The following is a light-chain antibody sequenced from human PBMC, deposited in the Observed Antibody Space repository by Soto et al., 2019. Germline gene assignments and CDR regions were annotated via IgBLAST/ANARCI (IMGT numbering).Light chain of an antibody. CDR2: RNN. V-gene: IGLV1-47*01. J-gene: IGLJ2*01. CDR1: SSNIGSNY. Sequence: QSVLTQPPSASGTPGQRVTISCSGSSSNIGSNYVYWYQQLPGTAPKLLIYRNNQRPSGVPDRFSGSKSGTSASLAISGLGSEDEADYYCAAWDVSLSGVVFGGGTKVTVL. CDR3: AAWDVSLSGVV.